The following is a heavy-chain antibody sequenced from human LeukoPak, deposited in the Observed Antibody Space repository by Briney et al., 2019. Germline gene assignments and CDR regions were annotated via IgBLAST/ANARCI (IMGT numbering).Heavy chain of an antibody. CDR3: AREIVVVPAAIWYFDL. CDR2: IYTSGST. J-gene: IGHJ2*01. D-gene: IGHD2-2*02. CDR1: GYSISSGYY. V-gene: IGHV4-38-2*02. Sequence: SETLSLTCGVSGYSISSGYYWGWIRQPPGKGLEWIGRIYTSGSTNYNPSLKSRVTISVDTSKNQFSLKLSSVTAADTAVYYCAREIVVVPAAIWYFDLWGRGTLVTVSS.